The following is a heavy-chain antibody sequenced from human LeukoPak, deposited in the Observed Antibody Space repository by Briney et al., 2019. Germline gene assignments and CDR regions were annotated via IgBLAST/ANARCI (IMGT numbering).Heavy chain of an antibody. CDR3: AKVGQEKNGSGSYYNVDYMDA. V-gene: IGHV3-23*01. CDR2: ISGSGGST. CDR1: GFTFSSYA. J-gene: IGHJ6*03. Sequence: GGSLRLSCAASGFTFSSYAMSWVRQAPGKGLEWVSAISGSGGSTYYADSVKGRFTISRDNSKNTLYLQMNSLRAEDTAVYYCAKVGQEKNGSGSYYNVDYMDAWGKGTTVTISS. D-gene: IGHD3-10*01.